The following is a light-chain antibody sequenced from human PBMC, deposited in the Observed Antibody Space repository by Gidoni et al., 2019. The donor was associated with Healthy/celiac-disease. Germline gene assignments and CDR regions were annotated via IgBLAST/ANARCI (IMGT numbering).Light chain of an antibody. V-gene: IGKV3-15*01. CDR1: QSVSRN. CDR3: QQYNNWPPVLT. Sequence: EIVMTQSPATLSVSPGERATLSCRASQSVSRNLAWYQQKPGQAPRLLIYGASTRATGIPARFSGSGSGTEFTLTISSLQSEDFAVYYCQQYNNWPPVLTFGGGTKVEIK. CDR2: GAS. J-gene: IGKJ4*01.